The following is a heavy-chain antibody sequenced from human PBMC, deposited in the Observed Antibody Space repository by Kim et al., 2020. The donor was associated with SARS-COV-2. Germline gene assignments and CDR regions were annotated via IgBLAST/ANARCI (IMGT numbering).Heavy chain of an antibody. CDR1: GFTFSSYA. J-gene: IGHJ6*02. CDR2: ISYDGSNK. D-gene: IGHD3-22*01. V-gene: IGHV3-30*04. CDR3: ARFHYDSSGYYLYYYYGMDV. Sequence: GGSLRLSCAASGFTFSSYAMHWVRQAPGKGLEWVAVISYDGSNKYYADSVKGRFTISRDNSKNTLYLQMNSLRAEDTAVYYCARFHYDSSGYYLYYYYGMDVWGQGTTVTVSS.